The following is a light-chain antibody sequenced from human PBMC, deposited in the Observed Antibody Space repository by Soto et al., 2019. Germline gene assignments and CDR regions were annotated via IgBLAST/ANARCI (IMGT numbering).Light chain of an antibody. CDR1: QSVSSNY. CDR2: AAS. J-gene: IGKJ2*01. V-gene: IGKV3-20*01. CDR3: QLYGNSPLFT. Sequence: ESVLTQSPGTLSLSPGERATLSCRASQSVSSNYLAWYQQKPGQAPRLLIYAASSRATGVPDRFSGSGSGTEFTLTISGLEPEDSAMSYCQLYGNSPLFTFGQGTRLEI.